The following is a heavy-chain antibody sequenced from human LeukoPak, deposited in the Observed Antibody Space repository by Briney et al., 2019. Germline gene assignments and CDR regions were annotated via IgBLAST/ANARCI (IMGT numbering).Heavy chain of an antibody. J-gene: IGHJ4*02. CDR3: TRDLREDPYYFDY. CDR1: GGSIGSHY. CDR2: IYYDGST. D-gene: IGHD5/OR15-5a*01. V-gene: IGHV4-59*11. Sequence: PSETLSLTCTVSGGSIGSHYWSWIRQPPGKGLEWIGYIYYDGSTKYNPSLKSRVTISVDTSKNQFSLKLSSVTAADTAVYYCTRDLREDPYYFDYWGQGTLVTVSS.